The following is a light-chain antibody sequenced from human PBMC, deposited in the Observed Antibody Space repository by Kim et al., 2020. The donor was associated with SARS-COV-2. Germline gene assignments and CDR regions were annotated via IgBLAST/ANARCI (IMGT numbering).Light chain of an antibody. CDR2: EVD. CDR1: SSDIGGYNY. CDR3: SSYAGRNNLI. Sequence: GQSVTLSCTGTSSDIGGYNYVAWYQQHPGEVPKLVVYEVDKRPSGVPDRFSGSKSGNTASLTVSGLQADDEADYYCSSYAGRNNLIFGGGTQLTVL. J-gene: IGLJ2*01. V-gene: IGLV2-8*01.